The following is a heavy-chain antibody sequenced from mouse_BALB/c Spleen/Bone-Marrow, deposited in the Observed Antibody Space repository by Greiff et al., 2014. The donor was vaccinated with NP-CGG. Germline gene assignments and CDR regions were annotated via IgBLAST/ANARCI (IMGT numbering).Heavy chain of an antibody. J-gene: IGHJ2*01. Sequence: VHLVESGAELVRPGTSVKVSCKASGYGFTNYLTEWVKQRPGQGLEWIGVINPGSGGTNYNEKFKGKASLTADKSSSTAYMQLRSLTSDDSAVYFCTRSLINCGSRYFDYWGQGTTLTVSS. V-gene: IGHV1-54*01. CDR2: INPGSGGT. CDR1: GYGFTNYL. D-gene: IGHD1-1*01. CDR3: TRSLINCGSRYFDY.